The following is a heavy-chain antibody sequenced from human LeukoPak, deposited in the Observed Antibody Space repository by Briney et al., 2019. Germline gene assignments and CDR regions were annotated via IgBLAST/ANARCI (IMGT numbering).Heavy chain of an antibody. J-gene: IGHJ3*02. Sequence: GSVKVSCKASGYTFTSYYMHWVRQAPGQGLEWMGIINPSGGSTSYAQKFQGRVTMTRDTSTSTVYMELSILRSEDTAVYYCARLFSQDDAFDIWGQGTMVTVSS. CDR1: GYTFTSYY. CDR3: ARLFSQDDAFDI. CDR2: INPSGGST. V-gene: IGHV1-46*03.